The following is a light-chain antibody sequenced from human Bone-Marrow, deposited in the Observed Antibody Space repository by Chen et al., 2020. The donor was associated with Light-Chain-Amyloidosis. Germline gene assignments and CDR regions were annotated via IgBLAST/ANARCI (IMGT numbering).Light chain of an antibody. Sequence: EIELTQAPATLSWSPGERATLSCRASQSVGNYLAWYQQKPGQAPRLLIYDASNRATGIPARFSGSGSVTDFTLTLRSLEPDDFAVYYCQQRTNWLTFGGCTRVEI. J-gene: IGKJ4*01. CDR3: QQRTNWLT. CDR2: DAS. V-gene: IGKV3-11*01. CDR1: QSVGNY.